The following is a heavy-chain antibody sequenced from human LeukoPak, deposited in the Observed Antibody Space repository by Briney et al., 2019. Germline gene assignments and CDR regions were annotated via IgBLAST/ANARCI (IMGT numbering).Heavy chain of an antibody. V-gene: IGHV3-64*01. CDR1: GFIFSSYA. D-gene: IGHD1-26*01. Sequence: GGSLRLSCAASGFIFSSYAMHWVRQAPGKGLEYVSVISSNGGTTYYANSVKGRFTISRDNSKNTLYLQMNSLRAEDTAVYYCAKSSSGRGDFDYWGQGTLVTVSS. J-gene: IGHJ4*02. CDR3: AKSSSGRGDFDY. CDR2: ISSNGGTT.